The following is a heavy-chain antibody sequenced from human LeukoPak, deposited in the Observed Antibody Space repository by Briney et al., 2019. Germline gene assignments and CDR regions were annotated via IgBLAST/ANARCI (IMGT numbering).Heavy chain of an antibody. D-gene: IGHD1-26*01. J-gene: IGHJ3*02. CDR2: IKSKTDGGTT. V-gene: IGHV3-15*01. CDR1: GFTFSNAW. CDR3: TTEGGSYYADAFDI. Sequence: GGSLRLSCAASGFTFSNAWMSWVRQAPGKGLEWVGRIKSKTDGGTTDYTAPVKGRFTISRDDSKNTLYLQMNSLKTEDTAVYYCTTEGGSYYADAFDIWGQGTMVTVSS.